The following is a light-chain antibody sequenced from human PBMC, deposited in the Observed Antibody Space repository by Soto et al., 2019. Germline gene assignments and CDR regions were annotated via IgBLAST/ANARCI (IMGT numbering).Light chain of an antibody. CDR1: QSVSSN. Sequence: ASQSVSSNLAWFHHNPXQRPMLLIYDASNXATGIPSRFSGSGSGKEFTLTISSLKSEDFAVYYCQQYNYWPPITFGQGTRMEIK. J-gene: IGKJ5*01. CDR2: DAS. V-gene: IGKV3D-15*01. CDR3: QQYNYWPPIT.